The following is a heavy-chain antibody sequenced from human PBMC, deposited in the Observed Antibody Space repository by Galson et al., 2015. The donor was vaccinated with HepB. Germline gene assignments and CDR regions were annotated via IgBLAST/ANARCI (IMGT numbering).Heavy chain of an antibody. CDR1: GGTFSRFG. Sequence: SVKVSCKASGGTFSRFGFHWVRQAPGQGLEWLGGVSPVFPTADYAPKFQGRVTITADEPTSTAYMELSSLRSDDTAVYYCARDADPNYDFWSVFDYWGQGTLVTVSS. D-gene: IGHD3-3*01. CDR2: VSPVFPTA. V-gene: IGHV1-69*13. CDR3: ARDADPNYDFWSVFDY. J-gene: IGHJ4*02.